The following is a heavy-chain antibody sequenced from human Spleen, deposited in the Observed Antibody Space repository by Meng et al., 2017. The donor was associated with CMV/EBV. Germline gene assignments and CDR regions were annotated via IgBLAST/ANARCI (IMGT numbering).Heavy chain of an antibody. V-gene: IGHV1-69*02. CDR3: ATGYCSSTSCPTLYYYYGMDV. Sequence: SVKVSCKASGYTFTGHYIHWVRQAPGLGLEWMGRIIPILGIANYAQKFQGRVTITADKSTSTAYMELSSLRSEDTAVYYCATGYCSSTSCPTLYYYYGMDVWGQGTTVTVSS. CDR2: IIPILGIA. D-gene: IGHD2-2*01. CDR1: GYTFTGHY. J-gene: IGHJ6*02.